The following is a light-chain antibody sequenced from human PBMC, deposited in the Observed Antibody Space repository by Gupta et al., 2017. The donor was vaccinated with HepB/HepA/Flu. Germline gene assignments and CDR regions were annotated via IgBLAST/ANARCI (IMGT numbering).Light chain of an antibody. CDR2: ETS. CDR3: EFYGRSPWT. CDR1: EGIQNTE. Sequence: IVLTQSPERLTLPPGERATLFCRSNEGIQNTEMAWYQKKTGLGPKLLIYETSKRAIDIPERFSGSGSGTDYSLFIDRLEPDDSAEYYCEFYGRSPWTFGPGTRLEI. V-gene: IGKV3D-20*01. J-gene: IGKJ2*02.